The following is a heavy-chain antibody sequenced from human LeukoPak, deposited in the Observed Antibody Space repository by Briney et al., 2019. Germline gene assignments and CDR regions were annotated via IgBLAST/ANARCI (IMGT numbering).Heavy chain of an antibody. J-gene: IGHJ4*02. D-gene: IGHD4-17*01. Sequence: GGSLRLSCAASGFTFSTYVMSWVRQAPGKGLEWVSTISGSGSSTYYADSVKGRFTISRDNSKNTLYLQMNSLRAEDTAVYYCASLPTTVTTYWGQGTLVTVSS. CDR2: ISGSGSST. V-gene: IGHV3-23*01. CDR3: ASLPTTVTTY. CDR1: GFTFSTYV.